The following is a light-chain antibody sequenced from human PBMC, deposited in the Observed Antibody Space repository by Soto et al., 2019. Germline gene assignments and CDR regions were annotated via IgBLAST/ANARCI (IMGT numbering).Light chain of an antibody. V-gene: IGLV1-40*01. CDR2: SNR. J-gene: IGLJ2*01. CDR1: SSNIGAGYD. Sequence: QSVLTQPPSVSGAPGQRVTISCTGSSSNIGAGYDVHWYQQLPRTAPKLLIYSNRNRPSGVPDRFSGSKSGTSASLAITGLQAEDEADYYCQSYDSSLSGVVFGGGTKLTFL. CDR3: QSYDSSLSGVV.